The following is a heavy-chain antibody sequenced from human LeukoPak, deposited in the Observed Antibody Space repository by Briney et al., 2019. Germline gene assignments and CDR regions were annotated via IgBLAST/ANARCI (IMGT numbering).Heavy chain of an antibody. Sequence: ASVKVFCKASGYTFTGYYMHWVRQAPGQGLEWMGWINPNSGGTNYAQKFQGRVTMTRDTSISTAYMELSRLRSDDTAVYYCARDLEHGSGSYYNVNFDYWGQGTLVTVSS. J-gene: IGHJ4*02. D-gene: IGHD3-10*01. CDR3: ARDLEHGSGSYYNVNFDY. CDR1: GYTFTGYY. CDR2: INPNSGGT. V-gene: IGHV1-2*02.